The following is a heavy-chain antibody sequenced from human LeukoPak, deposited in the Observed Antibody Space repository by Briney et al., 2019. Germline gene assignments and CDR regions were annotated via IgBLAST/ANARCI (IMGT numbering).Heavy chain of an antibody. V-gene: IGHV4-59*11. D-gene: IGHD2-15*01. J-gene: IGHJ4*02. CDR1: GGSISSHS. CDR3: ARAVVVVAATITYFDY. Sequence: SETLSLTCTVSGGSISSHSWSWIRQPPGKGLEWIGYIYYSGSTNYNPSLKSRVTISVDTSKNQFSLKLSSVTAADTAVYYCARAVVVVAATITYFDYWGQGTLVTVSS. CDR2: IYYSGST.